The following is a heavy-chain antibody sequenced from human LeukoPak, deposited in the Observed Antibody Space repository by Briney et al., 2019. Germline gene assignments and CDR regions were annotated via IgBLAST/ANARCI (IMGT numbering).Heavy chain of an antibody. J-gene: IGHJ6*02. D-gene: IGHD2-2*02. CDR1: GVSISSSSYY. V-gene: IGHV4-39*01. CDR3: ARHPKVGPAAIVYYGMDV. CDR2: IYYSGST. Sequence: PSETLSLTCTVSGVSISSSSYYWGWLRQPPGKGLEWIVSIYYSGSTYYNPSLNRLATISVDTSKNQFSLKLNSVTAADTAVYYGARHPKVGPAAIVYYGMDVWGQGTTVTV.